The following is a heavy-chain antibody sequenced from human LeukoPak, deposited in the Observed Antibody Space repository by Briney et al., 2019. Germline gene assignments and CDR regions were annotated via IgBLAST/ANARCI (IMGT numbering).Heavy chain of an antibody. J-gene: IGHJ5*01. CDR2: IDWDDDK. CDR1: GFSLSTSGMC. Sequence: ESGPTLVNPTQTLTLTCTFSGFSLSTSGMCMSWIRQPPGKTLEWLARIDWDDDKYYSTSLKTRLTISKDTSKNQVVLTMTNMDPVDTATYYCARTPPGYSSGWFDYWGQGTLVTVSS. D-gene: IGHD6-19*01. CDR3: ARTPPGYSSGWFDY. V-gene: IGHV2-70*11.